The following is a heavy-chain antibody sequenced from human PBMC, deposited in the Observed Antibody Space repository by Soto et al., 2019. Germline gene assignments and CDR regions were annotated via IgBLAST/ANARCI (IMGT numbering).Heavy chain of an antibody. V-gene: IGHV3-21*01. CDR1: AVNSSRYA. D-gene: IGHD2-15*01. CDR2: ISSSNSYI. J-gene: IGHJ4*02. CDR3: ARDCSGGSCYAY. Sequence: QRQSRRAWAVNSSRYATNRVRKTPGKGLEWVSSISSSNSYIYYADSVKGRFTISKDNAKNSLYLQMISLRAEDTAVYYCARDCSGGSCYAYWGQGTLVTVSS.